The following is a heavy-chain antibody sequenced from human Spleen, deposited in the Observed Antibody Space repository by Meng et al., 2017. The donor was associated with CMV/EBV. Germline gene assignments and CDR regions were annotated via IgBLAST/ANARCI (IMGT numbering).Heavy chain of an antibody. CDR3: ARGVAAVPDNNWFDP. CDR1: GLTFSSYA. Sequence: GESLKISCAASGLTFSSYAMSWVRQAPGKGLEWVSTVSGSGGSTYYADSVKGRFTISRDNSKDTLYLQMISLRAEDTAVYHCARGVAAVPDNNWFDPWGQGTPVTVSS. V-gene: IGHV3-23*01. J-gene: IGHJ5*02. D-gene: IGHD6-13*01. CDR2: VSGSGGST.